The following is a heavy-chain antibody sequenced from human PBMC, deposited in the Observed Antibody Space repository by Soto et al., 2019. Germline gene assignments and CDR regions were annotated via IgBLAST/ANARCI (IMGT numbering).Heavy chain of an antibody. CDR3: AKEGAWGVVVVAATPKWGYFDY. CDR2: ISGSGGST. J-gene: IGHJ4*02. V-gene: IGHV3-23*01. Sequence: GGSLRLSCAASGFTFSSYAMSWVRQAPGKGLEWVSAISGSGGSTYYADSGKGRFTISRDNSKNTLYLQMNSLRAEDTAVYYCAKEGAWGVVVVAATPKWGYFDYWGQGTLVTVSS. D-gene: IGHD2-15*01. CDR1: GFTFSSYA.